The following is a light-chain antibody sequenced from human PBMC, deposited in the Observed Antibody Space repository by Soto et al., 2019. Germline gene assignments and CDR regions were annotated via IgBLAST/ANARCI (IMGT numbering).Light chain of an antibody. J-gene: IGKJ4*01. V-gene: IGKV1-39*01. CDR3: QQIYSAPLT. CDR1: RGIINY. Sequence: DIQMTQSPSSLSAPVGDRVTITCRASRGIINYLNWYQQKPGKAPKLLIYAASSLQSGVPSRFSGSGSGTDFTLSISSLQPEDFATYFCQQIYSAPLTFGGGTKVDIK. CDR2: AAS.